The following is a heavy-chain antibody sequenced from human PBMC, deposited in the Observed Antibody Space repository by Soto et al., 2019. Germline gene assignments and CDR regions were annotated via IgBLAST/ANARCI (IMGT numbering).Heavy chain of an antibody. CDR3: ARGVAGIAGWFDP. J-gene: IGHJ5*02. CDR1: GDSISSDYW. CDR2: MYHRGST. V-gene: IGHV4-4*02. Sequence: QVQLQESGPGVVKPSGTLSLTCAVSGDSISSDYWWSWVRQTPGKGLEWIGDMYHRGSTNYNPSLKSRVTISVDKSKNQFSLKLSSVTAADTAVYYCARGVAGIAGWFDPWGQETLVTVSS. D-gene: IGHD6-19*01.